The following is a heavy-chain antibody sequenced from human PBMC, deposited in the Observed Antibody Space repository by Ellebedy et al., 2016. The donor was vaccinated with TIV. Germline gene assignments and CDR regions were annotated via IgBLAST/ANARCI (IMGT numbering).Heavy chain of an antibody. V-gene: IGHV4-39*01. CDR2: IYYSGST. J-gene: IGHJ5*02. CDR3: ARHFFRRVQPYFDP. D-gene: IGHD1-1*01. CDR1: GGSISSSSYY. Sequence: SETLSLTXTVSGGSISSSSYYWGWIRQPPGKGLEWIGSIYYSGSTYYNPSLKSRVTISVDTSKNQFSLKLSSVTAADTAVYYCARHFFRRVQPYFDPWGQGTLVTVSS.